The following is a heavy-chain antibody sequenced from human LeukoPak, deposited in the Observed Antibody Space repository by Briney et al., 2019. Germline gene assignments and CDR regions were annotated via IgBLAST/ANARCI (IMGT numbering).Heavy chain of an antibody. V-gene: IGHV1-8*03. Sequence: ASVKVSCKASGYTFTSYDINWVRQATGQGLEWMGWMNPNSGNTGYAQKFQGRVTITRNTSISTAYMELSSLRSEDTAVYYCARGSPGGQWLVGMSWFDPWGQGTLVTVSS. CDR2: MNPNSGNT. CDR3: ARGSPGGQWLVGMSWFDP. J-gene: IGHJ5*02. D-gene: IGHD6-19*01. CDR1: GYTFTSYD.